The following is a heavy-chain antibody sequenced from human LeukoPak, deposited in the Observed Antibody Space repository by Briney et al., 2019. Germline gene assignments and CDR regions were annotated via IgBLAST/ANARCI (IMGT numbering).Heavy chain of an antibody. Sequence: PSETLPLTCTVSGGSISSGSYYWSWIRQPAGKGLEWIGRIYTSGSTNYNPSLKSRVTISVDTSKNQFSLKLSSVTAADTAVYYCARATYCYDSSGYYYPNYYYYYMDVWGKGTTVTVSS. D-gene: IGHD3-22*01. V-gene: IGHV4-61*02. CDR2: IYTSGST. J-gene: IGHJ6*03. CDR3: ARATYCYDSSGYYYPNYYYYYMDV. CDR1: GGSISSGSYY.